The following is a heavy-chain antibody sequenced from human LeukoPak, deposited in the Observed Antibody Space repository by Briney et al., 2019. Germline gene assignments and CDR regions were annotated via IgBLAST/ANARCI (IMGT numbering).Heavy chain of an antibody. CDR2: IYYSGST. J-gene: IGHJ5*02. V-gene: IGHV4-39*01. CDR1: GGSISSSSYY. D-gene: IGHD2-2*01. CDR3: ARRTLPSPLADFVVVPAREFDP. Sequence: SETLSLTYTVSGGSISSSSYYWGWIRQPPGKGLEWIGSIYYSGSTYYNPSLKSRVTISVGTSKNQFSLKLSSVTAADTAVYYCARRTLPSPLADFVVVPAREFDPWGQGTLVTVSS.